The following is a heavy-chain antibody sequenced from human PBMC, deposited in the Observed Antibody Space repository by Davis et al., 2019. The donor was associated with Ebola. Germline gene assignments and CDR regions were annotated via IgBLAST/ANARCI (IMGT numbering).Heavy chain of an antibody. D-gene: IGHD3-16*01. CDR3: ARGSWGNLNYYYYYMDV. CDR2: IIPILGIA. V-gene: IGHV1-69*10. CDR1: GGTFSSYA. Sequence: SVKVSCKASGGTFSSYAISWVRQAPGQGLEWMGGIIPILGIANHAQKFQGRVTITADESTSTAYMELSSLRSEDTAVYYCARGSWGNLNYYYYYMDVWGKGTTVTVSS. J-gene: IGHJ6*03.